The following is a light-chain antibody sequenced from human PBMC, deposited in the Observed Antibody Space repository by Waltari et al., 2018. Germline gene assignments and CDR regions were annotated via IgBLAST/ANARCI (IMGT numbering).Light chain of an antibody. CDR1: YSDVGRYDY. J-gene: IGLJ3*02. CDR3: SSHTSSSTHV. V-gene: IGLV2-14*03. Sequence: QSALTQPASVSGSPGPSITISCTGTYSDVGRYDYLSWYQQHPGKAPKLLIYGVTNRPSGVSNRFSASKSGNTASLTISGLQAEDEADYYCSSHTSSSTHVFGGGTKLIVL. CDR2: GVT.